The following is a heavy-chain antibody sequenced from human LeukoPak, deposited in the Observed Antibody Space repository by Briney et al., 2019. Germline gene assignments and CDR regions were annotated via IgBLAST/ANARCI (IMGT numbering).Heavy chain of an antibody. J-gene: IGHJ6*03. V-gene: IGHV4-39*01. Sequence: PSETLSLTWTVSGGSISSSSYYWGWIRQPPGTGLEWVGSIYYSGSTYYNPSLNSRATISADTSNNQFSLKLSSVTAADTAVYYCAREGAVTTYYYYYMDVWGKGTTVTVSS. CDR3: AREGAVTTYYYYYMDV. CDR1: GGSISSSSYY. D-gene: IGHD4-17*01. CDR2: IYYSGST.